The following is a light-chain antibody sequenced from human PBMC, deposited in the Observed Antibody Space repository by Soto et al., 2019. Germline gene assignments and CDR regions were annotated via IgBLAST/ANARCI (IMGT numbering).Light chain of an antibody. CDR3: QQYNSYPFT. Sequence: IQRPQSHPSRLAPLGDKATFTGGAGQAIAINLAWFQQKPGKPPRPLIFAESSLQSGVPSKFSGSGSGTDFTLTISSLQPEDFATYYCQQYNSYPFTFGPGTKVDIK. V-gene: IGKV1-16*02. CDR1: QAIAIN. CDR2: AES. J-gene: IGKJ3*01.